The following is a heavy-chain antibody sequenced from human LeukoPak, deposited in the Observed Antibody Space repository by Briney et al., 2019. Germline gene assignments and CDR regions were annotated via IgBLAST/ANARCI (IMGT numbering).Heavy chain of an antibody. CDR2: IKYDETNK. CDR1: GFIFRAYG. V-gene: IGHV3-30*02. D-gene: IGHD6-19*01. J-gene: IGHJ6*02. CDR3: AKAGYSSGWTRYYGMDV. Sequence: GGSLRLSCAASGFIFRAYGMHWVRQAPGKGLEWVAFIKYDETNKHYEDSVKGRFIISRDNSNNTLYLQMNSLRPDDTAVYYCAKAGYSSGWTRYYGMDVWGQGTTVAVSS.